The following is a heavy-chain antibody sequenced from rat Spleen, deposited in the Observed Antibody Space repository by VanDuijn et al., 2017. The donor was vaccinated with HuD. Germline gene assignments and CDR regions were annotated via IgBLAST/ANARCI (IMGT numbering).Heavy chain of an antibody. CDR2: ISSGGGGT. CDR3: ARHSHYFDY. J-gene: IGHJ2*01. CDR1: GFTCSDYY. Sequence: EVQLVESDGGLVQPRRSLTVSCVASGFTCSDYYMAWVRQAPTKGLEWVASISSGGGGTYYPDSVKGRFTISRDNAKSTLYLQMDSLRSEDTATYYCARHSHYFDYWGQGVMVTVSS. V-gene: IGHV5-25*01.